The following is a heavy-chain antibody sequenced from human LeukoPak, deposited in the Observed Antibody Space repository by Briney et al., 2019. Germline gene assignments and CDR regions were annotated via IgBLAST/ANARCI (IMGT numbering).Heavy chain of an antibody. Sequence: GGSLRLSCAASGFTFSSYAMHWVRQAPGKGLEWVAVISYDGSNKYYADSVKGRFTISRDNSKNTLYLQMNSLRAEDTAVYYCARGRLLIGASDYWGQGTLVTVSS. CDR3: ARGRLLIGASDY. CDR1: GFTFSSYA. D-gene: IGHD2-15*01. V-gene: IGHV3-30-3*01. J-gene: IGHJ4*02. CDR2: ISYDGSNK.